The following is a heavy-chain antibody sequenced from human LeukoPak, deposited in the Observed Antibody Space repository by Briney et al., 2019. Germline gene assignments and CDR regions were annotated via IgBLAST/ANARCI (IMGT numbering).Heavy chain of an antibody. D-gene: IGHD4-23*01. CDR1: GYSFTSYW. CDR2: IYPGDSDT. V-gene: IGHV5-51*01. J-gene: IGHJ4*02. CDR3: ARQLHGGNSGAYFDY. Sequence: GESLKISCKGSGYSFTSYWIGWVRQMPGKGLEWMGIIYPGDSDTRYSPSFQGQVTISADKSISTAYLQWSSLKASDTAMYYCARQLHGGNSGAYFDYWGQGTLVTVSS.